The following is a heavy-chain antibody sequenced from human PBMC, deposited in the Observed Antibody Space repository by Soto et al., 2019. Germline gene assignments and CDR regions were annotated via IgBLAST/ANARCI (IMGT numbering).Heavy chain of an antibody. CDR3: ARGSSSGYDYYYYYYMDV. J-gene: IGHJ6*03. Sequence: PGGFLRLSCAASGFTFSSYAMHWVRQAPGKGLEYVSAISSNGGSTYYANSVKGRFTISRDNSKNTLYLQMGSLRAEDMGLYYCARGSSSGYDYYYYYYMDVWGKGTTVTVSS. CDR2: ISSNGGST. CDR1: GFTFSSYA. D-gene: IGHD5-12*01. V-gene: IGHV3-64*01.